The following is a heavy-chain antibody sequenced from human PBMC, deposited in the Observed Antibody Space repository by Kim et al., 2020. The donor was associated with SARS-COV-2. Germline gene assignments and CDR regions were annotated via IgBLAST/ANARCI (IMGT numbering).Heavy chain of an antibody. CDR1: GGSISSSSYY. Sequence: SETLSLTCTVSGGSISSSSYYWGWIRQPPGKGLEWIGSIYYSGSTYYNPSLKSRVTISVDTSKNQFSLKLSSVTAADTAVYYCARIFSWYTADHWGQGTLVTVSS. CDR3: ARIFSWYTADH. J-gene: IGHJ4*02. V-gene: IGHV4-39*01. D-gene: IGHD6-13*01. CDR2: IYYSGST.